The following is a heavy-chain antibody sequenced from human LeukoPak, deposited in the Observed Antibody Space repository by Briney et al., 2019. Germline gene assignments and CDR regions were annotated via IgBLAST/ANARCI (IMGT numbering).Heavy chain of an antibody. J-gene: IGHJ4*02. CDR1: GYSISSGYY. Sequence: SETLSLTCTVSGYSISSGYYWGWIRQPPGKGLEWIGSIYHSGSTYYNPSLKSRVTISVDTSKNQFSLKLSSVTAADTAVYYCARDGRGPFDYWGQGTLVTVSS. D-gene: IGHD3-10*01. V-gene: IGHV4-38-2*02. CDR2: IYHSGST. CDR3: ARDGRGPFDY.